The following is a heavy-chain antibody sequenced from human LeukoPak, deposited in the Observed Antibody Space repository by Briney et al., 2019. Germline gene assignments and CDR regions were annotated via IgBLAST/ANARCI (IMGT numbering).Heavy chain of an antibody. CDR2: ISGSADIT. V-gene: IGHV3-23*01. Sequence: GGSLRLSCAASGFTFSSYAMSWVRQAPGKGLEWVSAISGSADITHYTDSVKGRFTISRDNSKNTLYLQTNSLRAEDTALYYCARDLYCTNGVCFPTDYWGQGTLVTVSS. CDR1: GFTFSSYA. CDR3: ARDLYCTNGVCFPTDY. D-gene: IGHD2-8*01. J-gene: IGHJ4*02.